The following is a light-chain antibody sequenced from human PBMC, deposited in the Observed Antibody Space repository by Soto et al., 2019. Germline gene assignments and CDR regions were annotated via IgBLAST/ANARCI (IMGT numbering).Light chain of an antibody. CDR2: DVF. CDR1: SSDIGTFNY. Sequence: QSALTQPPSVSGSPGHSVTISCIGTSSDIGTFNYVSWHQQRPGKAPRLIIYDVFQRPSGVPDRFSASKSGITASLTISGLQAEDEADYYCCSYAAGDGFKFGGGTKLTVL. V-gene: IGLV2-11*01. J-gene: IGLJ2*01. CDR3: CSYAAGDGFK.